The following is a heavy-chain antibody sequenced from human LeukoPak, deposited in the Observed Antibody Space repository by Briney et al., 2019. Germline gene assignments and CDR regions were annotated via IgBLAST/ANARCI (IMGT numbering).Heavy chain of an antibody. D-gene: IGHD2-2*01. CDR3: ARHHRFCNTTSCEITGIDY. J-gene: IGHJ4*02. CDR2: INPNTGGT. V-gene: IGHV1-2*02. Sequence: ASVKVSCKASGYSFTGFYIHWVRQAPGQGLEWVGWINPNTGGTKYAQKFQGRVTMTRDTSIRTAYMEMSSLRSDDTAVYYCARHHRFCNTTSCEITGIDYWGQGTLVTVSS. CDR1: GYSFTGFY.